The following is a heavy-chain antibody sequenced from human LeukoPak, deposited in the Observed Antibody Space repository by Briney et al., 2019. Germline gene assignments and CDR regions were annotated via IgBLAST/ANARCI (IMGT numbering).Heavy chain of an antibody. J-gene: IGHJ4*02. Sequence: ASVKVFCKASGYTFTSYGISWVRQAPGQGLEWMGWISAYNDNTNYAENLQGRVTMTTDTSTTTAYMELRSLRSDDTAVYYCARALVVRGLIFYLGYWGQGTLVTVSS. CDR3: ARALVVRGLIFYLGY. CDR2: ISAYNDNT. CDR1: GYTFTSYG. D-gene: IGHD3-10*01. V-gene: IGHV1-18*01.